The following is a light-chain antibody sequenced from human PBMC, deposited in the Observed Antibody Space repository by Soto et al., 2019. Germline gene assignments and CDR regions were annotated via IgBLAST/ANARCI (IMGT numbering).Light chain of an antibody. J-gene: IGLJ1*01. CDR2: DVS. V-gene: IGLV2-14*03. CDR3: SSYTSSSTRV. CDR1: NSDVGGYNY. Sequence: SVLPKPASVSGSPGQSITISCTGTNSDVGGYNYVSWYQHHPGKAPKLMIYDVSNRPSGVSNRFSGSKSGNTASLTISGLQAEDEADYYCSSYTSSSTRVFGTGTKVTVL.